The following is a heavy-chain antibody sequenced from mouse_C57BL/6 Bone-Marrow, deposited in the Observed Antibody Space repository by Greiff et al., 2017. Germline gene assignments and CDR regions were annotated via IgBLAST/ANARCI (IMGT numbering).Heavy chain of an antibody. D-gene: IGHD3-2*01. Sequence: VQLKESGAELVRPGASVKLSCTASGFNIKDDYMHWVKQRPEQGLEWIGWIDPENGDTEYASKFQGKATITADTSSNTAYLQLSSLTSEDTAVYYCTTTARAYWGQGTLVTVSA. J-gene: IGHJ3*01. V-gene: IGHV14-4*01. CDR1: GFNIKDDY. CDR2: IDPENGDT. CDR3: TTTARAY.